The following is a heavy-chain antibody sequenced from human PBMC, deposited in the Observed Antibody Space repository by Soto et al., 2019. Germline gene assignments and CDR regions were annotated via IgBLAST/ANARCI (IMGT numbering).Heavy chain of an antibody. J-gene: IGHJ4*02. Sequence: SVGGLVQPGESLRLSCAASGFTFSNYWMTWVRQAPGKGLEWVANIKPDGSEKFSVDSVKGRFTISRDNANNLLYLQMNSLRAEDTAVYYCVRARIDYWGQGTLVTVSS. V-gene: IGHV3-7*01. CDR1: GFTFSNYW. CDR2: IKPDGSEK. CDR3: VRARIDY.